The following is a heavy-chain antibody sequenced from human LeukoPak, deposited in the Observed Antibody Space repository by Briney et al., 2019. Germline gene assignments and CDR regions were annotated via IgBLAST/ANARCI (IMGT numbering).Heavy chain of an antibody. CDR2: MYTSGIT. CDR1: GDSFSSYF. D-gene: IGHD1-7*01. J-gene: IGHJ4*02. Sequence: PSETLSLTCTVSGDSFSSYFWSWIRQPAGKGLEWIGRMYTSGITNSNPSLKSRVTMSVDTSKNQSSLNLTSVTAADTAVYYCAREITGTRGVDYWGQGILVTVSS. V-gene: IGHV4-4*07. CDR3: AREITGTRGVDY.